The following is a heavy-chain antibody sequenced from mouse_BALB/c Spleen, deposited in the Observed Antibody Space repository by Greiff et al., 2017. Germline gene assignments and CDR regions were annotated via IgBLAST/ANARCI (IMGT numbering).Heavy chain of an antibody. CDR1: GFTFSSYA. CDR2: ISSGGSYT. CDR3: ARDRGLLRGDY. V-gene: IGHV5-9-4*01. D-gene: IGHD2-3*01. Sequence: EVKLVESGGGLVKPGGSLKLSCAASGFTFSSYAMSWVRQSPEKRLEWVAEISSGGSYTYYPDTVTGRFTISRDNAKNTLYLEMSSLRSEDTAMYYCARDRGLLRGDYWGQGTSVTVSS. J-gene: IGHJ4*01.